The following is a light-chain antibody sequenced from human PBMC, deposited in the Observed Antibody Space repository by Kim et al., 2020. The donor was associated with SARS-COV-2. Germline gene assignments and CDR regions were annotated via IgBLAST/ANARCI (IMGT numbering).Light chain of an antibody. Sequence: EIVLTQSPGTLSLSLGERATLSCRASQSVSSSYLAWYQQKPGQAPRLLIYGASSSATGIPDRFSGSGSGTDFTLTISRLEPEDFAVYYCQQYNRSPRTFGLGTKVEIK. V-gene: IGKV3-20*01. CDR2: GAS. J-gene: IGKJ1*01. CDR1: QSVSSSY. CDR3: QQYNRSPRT.